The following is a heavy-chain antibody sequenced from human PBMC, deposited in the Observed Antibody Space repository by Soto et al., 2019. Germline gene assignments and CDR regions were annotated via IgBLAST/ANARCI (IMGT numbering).Heavy chain of an antibody. V-gene: IGHV4-34*01. D-gene: IGHD1-26*01. CDR3: ARDPRGSYYDYYFEY. J-gene: IGHJ4*02. CDR1: GGSFSGYY. CDR2: INHSGST. Sequence: PSETLSLTCAVYGGSFSGYYWSWIRQPPGKGLEWIGEINHSGSTNYNPSLKSRVTISVDTSKNQFSLKLSSVTAADTAVYYCARDPRGSYYDYYFEYWGQGTLVTVSS.